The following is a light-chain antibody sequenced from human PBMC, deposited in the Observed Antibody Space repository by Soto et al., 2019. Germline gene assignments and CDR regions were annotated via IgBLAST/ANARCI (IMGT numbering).Light chain of an antibody. Sequence: QSVLTQPASVSGSPGQSITISCVGTSSDIGDYNYVSWYQQHPGKAPKLMIYDVSKRPSGVPDRFSGSKSGNTASLTISGLQAEDEADYYCCSYAGSYTLYVFGTGTKVTVL. J-gene: IGLJ1*01. CDR2: DVS. CDR3: CSYAGSYTLYV. V-gene: IGLV2-11*01. CDR1: SSDIGDYNY.